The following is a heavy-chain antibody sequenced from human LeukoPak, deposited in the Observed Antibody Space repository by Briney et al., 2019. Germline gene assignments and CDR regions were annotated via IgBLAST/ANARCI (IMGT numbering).Heavy chain of an antibody. V-gene: IGHV1-69*04. CDR3: ARDPDAQIQHV. J-gene: IGHJ6*02. D-gene: IGHD5-18*01. CDR2: IIPILGIA. CDR1: GGTFSSYA. Sequence: GASVKVSCKASGGTFSSYAISWVRQAPGQGLEWMGRIIPILGIANYAQKFQGRVTITADKSTSTAYMELSSLRSEDTAVYYCARDPDAQIQHVWGQGTTVTVSS.